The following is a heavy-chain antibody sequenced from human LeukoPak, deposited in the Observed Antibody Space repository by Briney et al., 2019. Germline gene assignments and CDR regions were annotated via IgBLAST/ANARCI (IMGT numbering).Heavy chain of an antibody. Sequence: ASVKVSCKASGYTFTGYYMHWVRQAPGQGLEWMGWINPNSGGTNYAQKFQGRVTMTRDTSISTAYMELSRLRSDDTAVYYCARPRLSSSWYLDYWGQGTLVTVSP. V-gene: IGHV1-2*02. D-gene: IGHD6-13*01. J-gene: IGHJ4*02. CDR2: INPNSGGT. CDR3: ARPRLSSSWYLDY. CDR1: GYTFTGYY.